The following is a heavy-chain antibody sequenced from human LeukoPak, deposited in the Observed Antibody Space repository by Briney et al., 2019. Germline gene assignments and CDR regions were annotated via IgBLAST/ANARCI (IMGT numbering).Heavy chain of an antibody. Sequence: PGGSLRLSCAASGFTFDDYGMSWVRQVPGKGLEWVSGINWNGGGRVYADSVKGRFTISRDNAKNSLYLQMNSLRAEDTALYYCASSWGGSYYLGFDYWGQGTLVTVPS. V-gene: IGHV3-20*04. CDR3: ASSWGGSYYLGFDY. D-gene: IGHD3-10*01. CDR2: INWNGGGR. J-gene: IGHJ4*02. CDR1: GFTFDDYG.